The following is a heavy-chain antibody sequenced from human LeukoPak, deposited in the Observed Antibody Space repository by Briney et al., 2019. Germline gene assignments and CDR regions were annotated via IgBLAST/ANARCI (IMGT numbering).Heavy chain of an antibody. CDR1: GFNFTNYN. Sequence: GGSLRLSCAASGFNFTNYNMNWVRQAPGKGLEWVSSILSSSGSIYYADSLKGRFTISRDNAKNSLYLQMNSLRAEDTAVYYCARDLAWDAFDIWGQGTMVTVSS. V-gene: IGHV3-21*01. CDR3: ARDLAWDAFDI. J-gene: IGHJ3*02. CDR2: ILSSSGSI.